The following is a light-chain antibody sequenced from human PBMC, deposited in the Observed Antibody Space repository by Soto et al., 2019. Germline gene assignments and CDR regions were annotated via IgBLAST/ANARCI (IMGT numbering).Light chain of an antibody. CDR3: QWYTSAAHT. Sequence: DIQMTQSPSSLSASVGDRVTITCRASQGISNYLACYQQKPGQVPKLLMYAASTFRSGFPARFSGSGSGTDFTVTISSLQTEDVATSSCQWYTSAAHTSGGGTKVEIK. V-gene: IGKV1-27*01. CDR1: QGISNY. J-gene: IGKJ4*01. CDR2: AAS.